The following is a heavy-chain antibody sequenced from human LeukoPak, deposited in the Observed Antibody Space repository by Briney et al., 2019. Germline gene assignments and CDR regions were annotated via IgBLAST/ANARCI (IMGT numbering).Heavy chain of an antibody. CDR1: GYTFTTYY. CDR2: INPSGGST. CDR3: VASSSFDY. J-gene: IGHJ4*02. Sequence: EASVKVSCKASGYTFTTYYMHWVRQAPGQGLEWMGIINPSGGSTLYAQKFQGGVTMTRGTPTSTVYMELSSLRSEDTAVYYCVASSSFDYWGQGTLVTVSS. V-gene: IGHV1-46*01. D-gene: IGHD6-6*01.